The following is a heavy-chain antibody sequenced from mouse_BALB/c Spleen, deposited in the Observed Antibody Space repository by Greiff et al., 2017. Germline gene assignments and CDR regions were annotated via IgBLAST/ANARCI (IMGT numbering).Heavy chain of an antibody. Sequence: VQLQQSGAELVRPGASVTLSCKASGYTFTDYEMHWVKQTPVHGLEWIGAIDPETGGTAYNQKFTGKATLTADKSSSTAYMELRSLTSEDSAVYYCTRRDLLRLLNYYAMDYWGQGTSVTVSS. J-gene: IGHJ4*01. V-gene: IGHV1-15*01. D-gene: IGHD1-2*01. CDR1: GYTFTDYE. CDR3: TRRDLLRLLNYYAMDY. CDR2: IDPETGGT.